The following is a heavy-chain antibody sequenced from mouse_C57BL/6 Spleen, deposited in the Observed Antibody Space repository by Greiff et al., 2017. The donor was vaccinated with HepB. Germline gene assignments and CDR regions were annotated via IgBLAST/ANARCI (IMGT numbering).Heavy chain of an antibody. V-gene: IGHV5-17*01. CDR2: ISSGSSTI. CDR1: GFTFSDYG. J-gene: IGHJ3*01. CDR3: ARPNYGVWFAY. D-gene: IGHD1-1*01. Sequence: EVQLQESGGGLVKPGGSLKLSCAASGFTFSDYGMHWVRQAPEKGLEWVAYISSGSSTIYYADTVKGRFTISRDNAKNTLFLQMTSLRSEDTAMYYCARPNYGVWFAYWGQGTLVTVSA.